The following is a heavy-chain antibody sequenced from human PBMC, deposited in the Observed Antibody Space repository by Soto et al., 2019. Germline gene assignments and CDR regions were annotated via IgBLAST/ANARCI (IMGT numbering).Heavy chain of an antibody. CDR1: GGSISNGNDY. J-gene: IGHJ5*02. D-gene: IGHD1-1*01. V-gene: IGHV4-31*03. CDR3: AKNETTRPWFAP. Sequence: TLALTCTVCGGSISNGNDYWSWIRQLPGKGLEWIGNIYYIGTTSYNPSLKSRVTMSIDTSKNQFSLKLRSVVAADTAMYYRAKNETTRPWFAPWGQGTLVTVSS. CDR2: IYYIGTT.